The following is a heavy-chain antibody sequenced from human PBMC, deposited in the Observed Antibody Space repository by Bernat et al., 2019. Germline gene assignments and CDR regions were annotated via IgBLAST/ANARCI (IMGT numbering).Heavy chain of an antibody. CDR2: IYYSGST. J-gene: IGHJ4*02. CDR3: AREYRGYYDSSGLFDY. V-gene: IGHV4-30-4*01. CDR1: GGSISSGDYY. Sequence: QVQLQESGPGLVKPSQTLSLTCTVSGGSISSGDYYWSWIRQPPGKGLEWIGYIYYSGSTNYNPSLKSRVTISVDTSKNQFSLKLSSVTAADTAVYYCAREYRGYYDSSGLFDYWGQGTLVTVSS. D-gene: IGHD3-22*01.